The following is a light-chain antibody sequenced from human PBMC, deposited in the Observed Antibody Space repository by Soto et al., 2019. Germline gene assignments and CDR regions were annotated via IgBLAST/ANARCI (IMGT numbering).Light chain of an antibody. CDR3: QQYGSSLTWT. CDR1: QSVISNY. Sequence: EVVLTQSPGTVSLSPGERVTLSCRASQSVISNYLAWYQQGPGQAPRLLIYAASSRATGIPDRFSGSGSGTDFTLSISRLEPEDFAVYYCQQYGSSLTWTVGQGTKVE. CDR2: AAS. J-gene: IGKJ1*01. V-gene: IGKV3-20*01.